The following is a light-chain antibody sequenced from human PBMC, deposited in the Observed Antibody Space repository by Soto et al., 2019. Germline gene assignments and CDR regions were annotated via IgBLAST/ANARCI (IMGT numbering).Light chain of an antibody. J-gene: IGKJ2*01. CDR2: AAS. Sequence: DIQMTQSPSSLSASVGDRVTITCRASQSINRHLNWYQQKPGKAPKLLIYAASILQSGVPSGFSGGGSGTDFTLTFSSLQPEHFATYYGQQGYSTPFTFGQGTKLEIK. CDR1: QSINRH. CDR3: QQGYSTPFT. V-gene: IGKV1-39*01.